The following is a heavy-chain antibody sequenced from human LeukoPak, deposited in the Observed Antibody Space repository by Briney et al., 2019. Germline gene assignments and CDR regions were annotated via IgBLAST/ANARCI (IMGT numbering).Heavy chain of an antibody. CDR3: ARAGPGGVWGSYRYPDC. CDR2: INHSGST. D-gene: IGHD3-16*02. CDR1: GGSFSGYY. V-gene: IGHV4-34*01. J-gene: IGHJ4*02. Sequence: SETLSLTCAVYGGSFSGYYWSWFRQPPGEGLEWLVEINHSGSTNYNPSLKSRVTISVDTSKNQFSLKLSSVTAADTAVYYCARAGPGGVWGSYRYPDCWGQGTLVTVSS.